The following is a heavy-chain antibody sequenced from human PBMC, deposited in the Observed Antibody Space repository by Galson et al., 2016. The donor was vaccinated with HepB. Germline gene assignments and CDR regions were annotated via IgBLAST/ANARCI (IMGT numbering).Heavy chain of an antibody. J-gene: IGHJ4*02. Sequence: SLRLSCAASGFTFSSAGMSWVRQAPGKGLEWVSTITDSGADTYYADSVKGRFTISRDNSKNILYLQMNSLRPEDTAVYSSAKDQYNSWFDYWGQGTLVTVSS. CDR2: ITDSGADT. CDR1: GFTFSSAG. D-gene: IGHD6-13*01. CDR3: AKDQYNSWFDY. V-gene: IGHV3-23*01.